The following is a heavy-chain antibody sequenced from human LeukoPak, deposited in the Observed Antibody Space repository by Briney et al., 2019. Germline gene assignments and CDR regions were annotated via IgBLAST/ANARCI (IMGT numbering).Heavy chain of an antibody. D-gene: IGHD6-13*01. CDR2: IRNKAESYIT. J-gene: IGHJ6*02. Sequence: GGSLRLSCTASGFTFGDYAMSWFRQAPGKGLEWVGRIRNKAESYITEYVASVKGRFIISRDDSRNSLFLQMNSLKSEDTAVYYCARYTRKGASCSSSTCYYGMDVWGQGTTVTVSS. CDR1: GFTFGDYA. CDR3: ARYTRKGASCSSSTCYYGMDV. V-gene: IGHV3-72*01.